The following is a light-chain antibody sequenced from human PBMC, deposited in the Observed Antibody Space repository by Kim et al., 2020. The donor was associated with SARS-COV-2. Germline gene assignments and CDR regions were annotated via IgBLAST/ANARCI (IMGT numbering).Light chain of an antibody. CDR3: SSYTSSSTYV. Sequence: GQSITISCTGTSSDVGGYNYVSWYQQHPGKAPKLMIYDVNKRPSGVSNRFSGSKSGNTASLTISGLQAEDEAAYYCSSYTSSSTYVFGTGTKVTVL. V-gene: IGLV2-14*04. J-gene: IGLJ1*01. CDR1: SSDVGGYNY. CDR2: DVN.